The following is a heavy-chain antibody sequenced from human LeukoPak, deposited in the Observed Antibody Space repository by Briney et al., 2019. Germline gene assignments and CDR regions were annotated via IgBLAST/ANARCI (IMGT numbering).Heavy chain of an antibody. Sequence: ASVKVSCKASGYTFTGYYMHWVRQAPGQGLEWMGWINPNSGGTNYAQKFQGRVTMTRDTSISTAYMELSRLRSDDTAVYYCARDQRRYCSSTSCYTGMGYWGQGTLVTVSS. V-gene: IGHV1-2*02. CDR3: ARDQRRYCSSTSCYTGMGY. D-gene: IGHD2-2*02. CDR1: GYTFTGYY. J-gene: IGHJ4*02. CDR2: INPNSGGT.